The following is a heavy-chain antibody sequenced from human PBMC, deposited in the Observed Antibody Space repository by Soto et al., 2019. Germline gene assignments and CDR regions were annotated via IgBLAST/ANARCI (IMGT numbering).Heavy chain of an antibody. V-gene: IGHV4-59*01. Sequence: SETLSLTCTVSGGSISSYYWSWIRQPPGKGLEWIGYIYYSGSTNYNPSLKSRVTISVDTSKNQFSLKLSSVTAADTAVYYCAREPLGYCSGGSCPGYVQHWGQGTLVTVS. J-gene: IGHJ1*01. D-gene: IGHD2-15*01. CDR1: GGSISSYY. CDR3: AREPLGYCSGGSCPGYVQH. CDR2: IYYSGST.